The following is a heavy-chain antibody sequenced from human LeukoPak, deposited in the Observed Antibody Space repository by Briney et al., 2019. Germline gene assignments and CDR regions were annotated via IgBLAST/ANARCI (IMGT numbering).Heavy chain of an antibody. D-gene: IGHD4-11*01. J-gene: IGHJ4*02. CDR3: VRVGYTNYGIDY. CDR1: GXTFSSYG. V-gene: IGHV3-33*01. CDR2: IWYDGSNK. Sequence: GRSLRLSCAVSGXTFSSYGVHWVRQAPGKGLEWVAVIWYDGSNKYYADSVKGRFTISRDSSKNTLDLQMNSLRAEDTAVYYCVRVGYTNYGIDYWGQGTLVTVSS.